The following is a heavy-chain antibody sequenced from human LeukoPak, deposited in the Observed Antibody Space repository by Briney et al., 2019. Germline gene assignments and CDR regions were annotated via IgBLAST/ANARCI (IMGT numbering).Heavy chain of an antibody. V-gene: IGHV3-23*01. D-gene: IGHD6-6*01. Sequence: GGSLRLSCAASGFTFSSYAMSWVRQAPGEGLEWVSAISGSGGSTYYADSVKGRFTISRDNSKNTLYLQMNSLRAEDTAVYYCAKTPYSSSSILFDYWGQGTLVTVSS. CDR3: AKTPYSSSSILFDY. CDR1: GFTFSSYA. J-gene: IGHJ4*02. CDR2: ISGSGGST.